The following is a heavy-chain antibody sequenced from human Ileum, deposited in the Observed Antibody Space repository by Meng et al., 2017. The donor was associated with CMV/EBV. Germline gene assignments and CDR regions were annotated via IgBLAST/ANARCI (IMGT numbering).Heavy chain of an antibody. D-gene: IGHD3-10*01. CDR3: ARAAARGVPVDL. CDR2: IHPTGTT. CDR1: GGSLTSSY. Sequence: EPGPRLLQPSETLSLTCTVTGGSLTSSYWTWIRQPAGKGLEWIGRIHPTGTTDDNPSLRSRVSMSLDKSKNQFSLKLTSVTAADTAVYYCARAAARGVPVDLWGQGTLVTVSS. J-gene: IGHJ5*02. V-gene: IGHV4-4*07.